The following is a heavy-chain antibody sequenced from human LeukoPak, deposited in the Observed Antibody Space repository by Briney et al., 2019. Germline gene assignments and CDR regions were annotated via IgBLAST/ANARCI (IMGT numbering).Heavy chain of an antibody. V-gene: IGHV4-39*01. Sequence: SETLSLTCAVSGVSISSISSNNWAWIRQPPGKGLELIAAIHYTGSTYYNPSFMSRVTISVDTSKNQFSLKLNSLTATDTAVYYCARLPTGYPNWFDTWGQGILVTVSS. D-gene: IGHD5-18*01. CDR2: IHYTGST. CDR3: ARLPTGYPNWFDT. CDR1: GVSISSISSNN. J-gene: IGHJ5*02.